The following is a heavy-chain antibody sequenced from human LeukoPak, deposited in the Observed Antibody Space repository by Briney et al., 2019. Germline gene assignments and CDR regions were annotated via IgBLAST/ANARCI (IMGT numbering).Heavy chain of an antibody. CDR3: AKYDDGDYTPPCDY. J-gene: IGHJ4*02. D-gene: IGHD4-17*01. Sequence: GRSLRLSCAASGFTFSSYGMHWVRQAPGKGLEWVAVISYDGSNKYYADSVKGRFTISRDNSKNTLYLQMNSLRAEDTAIYYCAKYDDGDYTPPCDYWGQGTLVTVSS. CDR1: GFTFSSYG. CDR2: ISYDGSNK. V-gene: IGHV3-30*18.